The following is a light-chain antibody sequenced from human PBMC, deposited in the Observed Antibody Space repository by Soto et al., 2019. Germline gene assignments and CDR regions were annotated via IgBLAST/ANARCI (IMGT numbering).Light chain of an antibody. V-gene: IGKV1-5*03. J-gene: IGKJ1*01. CDR3: QRYCSHST. CDR2: APS. CDR1: ESIRTW. Sequence: IQMTQSPSTLSASVGDRVTITCRASESIRTWLAWYQQKPGKAPKLLIYAPSTLESGVPSRFSGSGSATEFTLSISSLQSDDFATYYCQRYCSHSTFGQRTEVEIK.